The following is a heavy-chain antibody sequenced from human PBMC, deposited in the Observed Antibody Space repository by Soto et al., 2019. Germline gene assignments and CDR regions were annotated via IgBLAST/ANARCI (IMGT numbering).Heavy chain of an antibody. CDR2: ISHSGGT. CDR3: ARQGFGDLHGLVDV. D-gene: IGHD3-10*01. CDR1: GGSISGYH. V-gene: IGHV4-59*08. Sequence: QVQLQESGPGLVKPSETLSLTCTVSGGSISGYHWSWIRQPPGRGLEWIGHISHSGGTDYNPSLKSRVTRSVDTSKNQCALKLSSVTAADTAVYYCARQGFGDLHGLVDVWGQGTTVTVSS. J-gene: IGHJ6*02.